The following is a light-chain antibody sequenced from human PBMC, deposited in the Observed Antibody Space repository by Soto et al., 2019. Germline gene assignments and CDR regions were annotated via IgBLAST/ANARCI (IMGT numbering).Light chain of an antibody. CDR2: AAS. J-gene: IGKJ2*01. CDR3: QQSLGTPYT. V-gene: IGKV1-39*01. CDR1: QTISTY. Sequence: DIQMTQSPSALSASVGDRVTITCRASQTISTYLNWYQQKPGKAPKLLIYAASTLQSGVPSRFSGSGSGTDFTLIISSLQPEDFATYYCQQSLGTPYTFGQGTRLEIK.